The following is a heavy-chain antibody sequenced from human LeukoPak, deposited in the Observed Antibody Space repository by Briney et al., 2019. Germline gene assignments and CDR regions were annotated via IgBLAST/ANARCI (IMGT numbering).Heavy chain of an antibody. J-gene: IGHJ4*02. Sequence: MASGPSLSNATPTLTLTGTFSGSALTTPRGGVSWIRQPSVKAVASPAAIPWGDDKQYSPALKSRLTITTDTSNNQVVLILTNMAPVDTATYFCAHRRVALGLDYCGLGALVTVSS. CDR2: IPWGDDK. V-gene: IGHV2-5*02. D-gene: IGHD3-3*01. CDR3: AHRRVALGLDY. CDR1: GSALTTPRGG.